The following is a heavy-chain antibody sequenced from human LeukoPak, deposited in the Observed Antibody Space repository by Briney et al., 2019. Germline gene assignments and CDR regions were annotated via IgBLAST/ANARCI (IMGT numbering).Heavy chain of an antibody. D-gene: IGHD2-21*02. Sequence: GASVKVSCKASGYTFTGYYMHWVRQAPGQGLEWMGWINPNSGGTNYAQEFQGRVTMTRDTSISTAYMELSRLRSDDTAVYYCARGAYCGGDCYHYYYGMDVWGQGTTVTVSS. V-gene: IGHV1-2*02. CDR1: GYTFTGYY. CDR3: ARGAYCGGDCYHYYYGMDV. J-gene: IGHJ6*02. CDR2: INPNSGGT.